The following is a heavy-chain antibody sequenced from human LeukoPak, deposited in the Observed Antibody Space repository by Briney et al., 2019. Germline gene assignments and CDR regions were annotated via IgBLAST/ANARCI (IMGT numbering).Heavy chain of an antibody. D-gene: IGHD3-22*01. CDR1: GGSMFSYH. V-gene: IGHV4-4*07. CDR2: IYVCGST. J-gene: IGHJ6*03. CDR3: ARLRFYDSSGYSPGYYMDV. Sequence: SETLSLTCTVSGGSMFSYHWSWVRQSAGEGLEWIGHIYVCGSTNYCPSLKSRVTILVDKTKNQFSLKLKSVTAADTAVYYCARLRFYDSSGYSPGYYMDVWGKGTTVTV.